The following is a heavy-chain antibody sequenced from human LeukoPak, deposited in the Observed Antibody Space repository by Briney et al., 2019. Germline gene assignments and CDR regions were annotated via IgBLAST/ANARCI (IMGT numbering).Heavy chain of an antibody. CDR1: GGSISSSSYY. CDR3: ARDIKLWGSQPAYDY. V-gene: IGHV4-39*07. Sequence: SETLSLTCTVSGGSISSSSYYWGWIRQPPGKGLEWIGSIYYSGSTYYNPSLKSRVTISVDTSKNQFSLKLTSVTAADTAVYYCARDIKLWGSQPAYDYWGQGTLVTVSS. D-gene: IGHD7-27*01. J-gene: IGHJ4*02. CDR2: IYYSGST.